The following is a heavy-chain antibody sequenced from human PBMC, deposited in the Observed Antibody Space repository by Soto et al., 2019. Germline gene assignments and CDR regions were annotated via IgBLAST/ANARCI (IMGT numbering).Heavy chain of an antibody. CDR1: GGSISSYY. J-gene: IGHJ5*02. D-gene: IGHD1-20*01. CDR3: ARRAVVALTGGLNTWLDP. Sequence: SETLSLTCTVSGGSISSYYWSWIRQPPGKGLEWIGYIYYSGSTYYNPSLKSRVTISVDTSKNQFSLKLSSVTAADTAVYYCARRAVVALTGGLNTWLDPWGQGILVTVSS. V-gene: IGHV4-59*08. CDR2: IYYSGST.